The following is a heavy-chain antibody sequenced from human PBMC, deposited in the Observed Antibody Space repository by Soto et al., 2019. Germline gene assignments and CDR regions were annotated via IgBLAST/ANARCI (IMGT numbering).Heavy chain of an antibody. CDR3: ARNGTYYSALSTYSGMDV. D-gene: IGHD3-10*01. J-gene: IGHJ6*02. Sequence: QAQLVQSGAELKEPGSSVRVSCKASGGTFAKFIMNWVRQTPGQGLEWMGGIVPLLGTPTYAEKFKGRVTFSATGSTSTVYMELTSLRSDDTAIYYCARNGTYYSALSTYSGMDVWGQGTKVNVSS. V-gene: IGHV1-69*01. CDR2: IVPLLGTP. CDR1: GGTFAKFI.